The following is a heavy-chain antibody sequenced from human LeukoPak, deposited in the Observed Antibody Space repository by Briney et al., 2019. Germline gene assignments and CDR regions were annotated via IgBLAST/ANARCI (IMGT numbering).Heavy chain of an antibody. D-gene: IGHD5-24*01. Sequence: GGSLRLSCAASGFTFSSYWMSWVRQAPGKGLEWVANIKQDGSEKYYVDSVKGLFTISRDNAKNSLYLQMNSLRAEDTAVYYCARERWSLSGRYFDYWGQGTLVTVSS. CDR1: GFTFSSYW. CDR2: IKQDGSEK. CDR3: ARERWSLSGRYFDY. J-gene: IGHJ4*02. V-gene: IGHV3-7*03.